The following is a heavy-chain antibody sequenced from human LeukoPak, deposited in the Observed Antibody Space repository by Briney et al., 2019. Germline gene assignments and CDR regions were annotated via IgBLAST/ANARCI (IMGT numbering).Heavy chain of an antibody. Sequence: ASVKVSCKASGYTFSSYGISWVRQAPGQGLEWVGWINSNSGGTNYAQKFQGRVTLTRDTSISTAYMELSRLRYDDTAVYYCTASHRGYELFDYWGQGTLVTVSS. CDR1: GYTFSSYG. D-gene: IGHD5-12*01. V-gene: IGHV1-2*02. CDR2: INSNSGGT. J-gene: IGHJ4*02. CDR3: TASHRGYELFDY.